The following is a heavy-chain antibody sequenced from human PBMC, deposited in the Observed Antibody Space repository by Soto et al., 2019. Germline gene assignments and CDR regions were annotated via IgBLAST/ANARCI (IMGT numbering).Heavy chain of an antibody. D-gene: IGHD3-16*01. J-gene: IGHJ3*02. CDR1: GFTFSSYG. V-gene: IGHV3-7*01. CDR2: IKQDGSEK. Sequence: EVQLVESGGGLVQPGGSLRLSCAASGFTFSSYGMSWVRQAPGKGLEWVAHIKQDGSEKYYVDSVKGRFTISRDNAKNSLYLQMNSLRDEDTAVYYCARVKARGGAFDIWGQGTMVTVSS. CDR3: ARVKARGGAFDI.